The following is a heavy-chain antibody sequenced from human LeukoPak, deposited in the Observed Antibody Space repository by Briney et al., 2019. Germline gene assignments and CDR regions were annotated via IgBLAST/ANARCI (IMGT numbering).Heavy chain of an antibody. V-gene: IGHV3-64D*06. CDR3: VKDRGSARPPGYFDY. Sequence: GGSLRLSCSASGFTFSSYAMHWVRDAPGKGLEYVSAISSNGDRTYYAASVKGRFTISRDNYQDTLYLQMSSLRAEGTAVYYCVKDRGSARPPGYFDYWGQGTLVSVPS. D-gene: IGHD6-6*01. J-gene: IGHJ4*02. CDR1: GFTFSSYA. CDR2: ISSNGDRT.